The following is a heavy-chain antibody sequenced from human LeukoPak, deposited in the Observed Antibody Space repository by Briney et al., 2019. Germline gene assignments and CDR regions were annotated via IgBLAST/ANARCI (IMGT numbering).Heavy chain of an antibody. J-gene: IGHJ4*02. Sequence: GESLKISCKGPGYSFTSHWIGWVRQMPGKGLEWMGIIYPGDSDTRYRPSLQGQVTISVDKSISTAYLQWSSLKASDTGMYCCARRPADHIAARPKFFDYWGQGTLVTVSS. CDR2: IYPGDSDT. CDR1: GYSFTSHW. V-gene: IGHV5-51*01. CDR3: ARRPADHIAARPKFFDY. D-gene: IGHD6-6*01.